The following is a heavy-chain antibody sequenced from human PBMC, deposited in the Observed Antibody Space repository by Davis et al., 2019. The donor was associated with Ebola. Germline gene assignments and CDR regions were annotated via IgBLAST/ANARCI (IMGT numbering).Heavy chain of an antibody. V-gene: IGHV1-8*03. CDR3: ARRFRYFDY. Sequence: ASVKVSCKASGGTFSSYAISWVRQATGQGLEWMGWMNPNSGNTGYAQKFQDRVTITRNTSITTAYMELSSLRSEDTAVYYCARRFRYFDYWGQGTLVTVSS. J-gene: IGHJ4*02. CDR1: GGTFSSYA. CDR2: MNPNSGNT.